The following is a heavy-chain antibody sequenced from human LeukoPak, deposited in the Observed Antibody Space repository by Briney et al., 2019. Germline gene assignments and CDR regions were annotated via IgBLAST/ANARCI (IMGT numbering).Heavy chain of an antibody. CDR2: ISYDGSNK. D-gene: IGHD4-17*01. V-gene: IGHV3-30*04. CDR3: ARDRRGDDYYYYGMDV. Sequence: GGSLRLSCAASGFTFSSYAMHWVRQAPGKGLEWVAVISYDGSNKYYADSVKGRFTISRDNSKNTLYLQMNSLRAEGTAVYYCARDRRGDDYYYYGMDVWGKGTTVTVSS. J-gene: IGHJ6*04. CDR1: GFTFSSYA.